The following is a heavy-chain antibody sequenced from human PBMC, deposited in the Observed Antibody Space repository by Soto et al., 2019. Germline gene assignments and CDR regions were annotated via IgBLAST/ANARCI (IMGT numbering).Heavy chain of an antibody. Sequence: GGSLRLSCAASGFAFSNYWMSWVRQAPGKGLEWVANIKHDGSEKYYVDSVKGRFTISRDNAKNSLYLQMNSLRAEDTAVYYCARADLTAFGVVQKTYYYYGMDVWGQGTTVTSP. CDR1: GFAFSNYW. CDR3: ARADLTAFGVVQKTYYYYGMDV. D-gene: IGHD3-3*01. V-gene: IGHV3-7*03. CDR2: IKHDGSEK. J-gene: IGHJ6*02.